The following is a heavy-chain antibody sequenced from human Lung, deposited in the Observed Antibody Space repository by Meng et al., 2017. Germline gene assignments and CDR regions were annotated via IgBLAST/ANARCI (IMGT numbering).Heavy chain of an antibody. J-gene: IGHJ4*02. D-gene: IGHD2-8*02. CDR1: GFTFSTYA. CDR3: ARGTRVSCTGVICYPFDF. Sequence: EVQLLESGGGLVQPGGSLRLSCAASGFTFSTYAMIWVRQAPEKGLAWVSATAATDGGTYHAASVRGRFTISRDNSKNTLSLQMNSLRADDTAIYYCARGTRVSCTGVICYPFDFWGQGTLVTVSS. CDR2: TAATDGGT. V-gene: IGHV3-23*01.